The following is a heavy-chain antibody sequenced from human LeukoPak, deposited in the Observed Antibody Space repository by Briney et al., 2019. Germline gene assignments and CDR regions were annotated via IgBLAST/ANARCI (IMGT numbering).Heavy chain of an antibody. CDR3: ARGAYFDY. Sequence: GRSLRLSCAASGFAFSSYAMHWVRQAPGKGLEWVAVISYDGSNKYYADSVKGRFTISRDNSENTLYLQMNSLRAEDTAVYYCARGAYFDYWGQGTLVTVSS. CDR2: ISYDGSNK. J-gene: IGHJ4*02. CDR1: GFAFSSYA. V-gene: IGHV3-30-3*01.